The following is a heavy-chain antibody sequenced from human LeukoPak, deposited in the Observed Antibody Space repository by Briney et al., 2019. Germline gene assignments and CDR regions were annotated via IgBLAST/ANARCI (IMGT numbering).Heavy chain of an antibody. J-gene: IGHJ4*02. CDR2: ISYDGSNK. CDR1: GFTFSSYG. CDR3: AKDLASAEVVDY. D-gene: IGHD6-13*01. V-gene: IGHV3-30*18. Sequence: PGRSLRLSCAASGFTFSSYGMRWVRQAPGKGLEWVAVISYDGSNKYYGDSVKGRFTISRDNSKNTLYLQMNSLRAEDTAVYYCAKDLASAEVVDYWGQGTLVTVSS.